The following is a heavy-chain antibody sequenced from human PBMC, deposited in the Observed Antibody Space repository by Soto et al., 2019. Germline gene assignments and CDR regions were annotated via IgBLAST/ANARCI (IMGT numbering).Heavy chain of an antibody. Sequence: SGTLSLTCAVSSYSISSGYYWGWIRQPPGKGLEWIGSIYHSGSTYYNPSLKSRVTISVDTSKNQFSLKLSSVTAADTAVYYCAREPTHYDYVCGFDYWGQGTLVTVSS. D-gene: IGHD3-16*01. CDR1: SYSISSGYY. J-gene: IGHJ4*02. CDR2: IYHSGST. CDR3: AREPTHYDYVCGFDY. V-gene: IGHV4-38-2*02.